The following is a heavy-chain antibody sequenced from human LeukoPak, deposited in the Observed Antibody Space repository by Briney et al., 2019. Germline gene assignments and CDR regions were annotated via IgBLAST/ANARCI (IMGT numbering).Heavy chain of an antibody. CDR3: ARDRLSGYDYRPYYFDY. CDR1: GFTFSSYW. Sequence: GGSLRLSCAASGFTFSSYWMSWVRQAPGKGLEWVANIKQDGSEKYYVDSVKGRFTISRDNAKNSLYLQMNSLRAEDTAVYYCARDRLSGYDYRPYYFDYWGQGTLVTVSS. D-gene: IGHD5-12*01. CDR2: IKQDGSEK. V-gene: IGHV3-7*01. J-gene: IGHJ4*02.